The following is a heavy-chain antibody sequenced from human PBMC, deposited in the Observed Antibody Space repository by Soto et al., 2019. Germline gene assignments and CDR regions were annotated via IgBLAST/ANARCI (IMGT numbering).Heavy chain of an antibody. Sequence: QMQLLESGGGVVQAGTSLRLSCVASGFTFRSYGFHWVRQRPGKGLEWVAVISNDGQTEYYRESVKGRFSVSRERPGNAVYLQMNSLRVEDTAVYYCAKEGPGGGRHFYYGMDVWGQGTTVTVSS. V-gene: IGHV3-30*18. CDR1: GFTFRSYG. CDR3: AKEGPGGGRHFYYGMDV. D-gene: IGHD1-26*01. CDR2: ISNDGQTE. J-gene: IGHJ6*02.